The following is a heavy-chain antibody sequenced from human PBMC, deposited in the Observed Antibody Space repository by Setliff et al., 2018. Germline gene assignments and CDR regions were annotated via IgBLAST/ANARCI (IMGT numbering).Heavy chain of an antibody. Sequence: KPSETLSLTCTVSGGSISSSSYYWGWIRQPPGKGLEWIGSIYYSGSTYYNPSLKSRVTISVDTSKNQFSLKLSSVTAADTAVYYCARSFSRREKFLLDYWGQGALVTVSS. CDR2: IYYSGST. V-gene: IGHV4-39*07. CDR3: ARSFSRREKFLLDY. CDR1: GGSISSSSYY. J-gene: IGHJ4*02.